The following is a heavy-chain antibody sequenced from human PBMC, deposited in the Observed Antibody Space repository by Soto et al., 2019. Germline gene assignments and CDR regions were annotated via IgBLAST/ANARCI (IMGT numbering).Heavy chain of an antibody. CDR3: AKTLGSGWYRWGFDY. CDR2: ISGSGGST. V-gene: IGHV3-23*01. CDR1: GFTFSSYT. J-gene: IGHJ4*02. D-gene: IGHD6-19*01. Sequence: EVQLLESGGGLVQPGGSLRLSCAASGFTFSSYTMSWVRQAPGKGLEWVSAISGSGGSTYYADSVKGRFTISRDNSKNTLYLQMNSLRAEDTAVYYCAKTLGSGWYRWGFDYWGQGTLVTVSS.